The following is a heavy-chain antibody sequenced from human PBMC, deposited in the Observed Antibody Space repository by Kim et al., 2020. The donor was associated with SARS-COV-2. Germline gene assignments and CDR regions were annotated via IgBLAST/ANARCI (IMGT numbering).Heavy chain of an antibody. V-gene: IGHV3-11*03. D-gene: IGHD2-21*02. CDR2: ISSSSSYT. J-gene: IGHJ4*02. CDR1: GFTFSDYY. Sequence: GGSLRLSCAASGFTFSDYYMSWIRQAPGKGLEWVSYISSSSSYTNYADSVKGRFTISRDNAKNSLYLQMNSLRAEDTAVYYCARKGVVVTANPDYWGQGTLVTVSS. CDR3: ARKGVVVTANPDY.